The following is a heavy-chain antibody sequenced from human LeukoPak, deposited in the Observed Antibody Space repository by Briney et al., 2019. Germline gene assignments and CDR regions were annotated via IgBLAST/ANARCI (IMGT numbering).Heavy chain of an antibody. CDR2: IYYSGST. D-gene: IGHD3-22*01. V-gene: IGHV4-39*06. CDR3: ARVPTYYYDSSGYYLDY. J-gene: IGHJ4*02. CDR1: GGSISSSSYY. Sequence: SETLSLTCTVSGGSISSSSYYWGWIRQPPGKGLEWIGSIYYSGSTYYNPSLKSRVTISVDTSKNQIPLKLSSVTAADTAVYYCARVPTYYYDSSGYYLDYWGQGTLVTVSS.